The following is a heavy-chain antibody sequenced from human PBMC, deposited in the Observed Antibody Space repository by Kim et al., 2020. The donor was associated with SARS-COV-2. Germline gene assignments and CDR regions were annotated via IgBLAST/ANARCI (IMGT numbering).Heavy chain of an antibody. Sequence: GGSLRLSCAASGFTFTNYWPHWVRQLPGKGLEWVAGIDNDGTNTFYADSVKGRFTISRDNAKNMVYLQMLSLGVADTAVYCTTAFEYWGQGTLLTVSS. CDR3: TAFEY. D-gene: IGHD1-1*01. V-gene: IGHV3-74*01. CDR1: GFTFTNYW. CDR2: IDNDGTNT. J-gene: IGHJ4*02.